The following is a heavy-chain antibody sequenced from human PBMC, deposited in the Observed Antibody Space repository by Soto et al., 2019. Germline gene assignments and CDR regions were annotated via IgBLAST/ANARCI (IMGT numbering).Heavy chain of an antibody. V-gene: IGHV4-59*01. D-gene: IGHD3-9*01. CDR3: ATSTYYDILTGYPTPRNWFDP. CDR1: GGSISSYY. Sequence: SETLSLTCTVSGGSISSYYWSWIRQPPGKGLEWIGYIYYSGSTNYNPSLKSRVTISVDTSKNQFSLKLSSVTAADTAVYYCATSTYYDILTGYPTPRNWFDPWGQGTLVTVSS. J-gene: IGHJ5*02. CDR2: IYYSGST.